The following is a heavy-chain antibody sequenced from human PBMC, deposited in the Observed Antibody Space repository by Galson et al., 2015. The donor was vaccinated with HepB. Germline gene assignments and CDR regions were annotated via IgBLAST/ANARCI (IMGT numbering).Heavy chain of an antibody. CDR3: ARGLGTFDY. CDR1: GGSISSYY. Sequence: ETLSLTCTVSGGSISSYYWSWIRQPPGKGLEWIGYIYYSGSTNYNPSLKSRVTISVDTSKNQFSLKLSSVTAADTAVYYCARGLGTFDYWGQGTLVTVSS. CDR2: IYYSGST. J-gene: IGHJ4*02. D-gene: IGHD7-27*01. V-gene: IGHV4-59*01.